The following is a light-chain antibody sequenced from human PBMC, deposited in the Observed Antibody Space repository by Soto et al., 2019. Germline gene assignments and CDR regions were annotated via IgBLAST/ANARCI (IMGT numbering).Light chain of an antibody. CDR3: QQYLEWPPMT. J-gene: IGKJ1*01. CDR1: ETVATN. V-gene: IGKV3-15*01. Sequence: VMTQSPATLSVSPGERATLSCWASETVATNLAWYQQKPGQAPRLLISGASTRAAGISDRFRGSGSGTEFPLTISSLRYEDSAIYYCQQYLEWPPMTFGQGNKVEI. CDR2: GAS.